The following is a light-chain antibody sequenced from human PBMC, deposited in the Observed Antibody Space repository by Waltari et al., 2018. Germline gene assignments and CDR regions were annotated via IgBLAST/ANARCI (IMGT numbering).Light chain of an antibody. Sequence: QSALTQPASVSGSPGQSITISCTGTSSDVGGYNYVSWYQHHPGKAPKVKIFDVTKRPSGVSNRFSGSKSGNTVSLTISGLQAEDEADYYCSSYTSSSTSLYVFGTGTKVTVL. CDR3: SSYTSSSTSLYV. J-gene: IGLJ1*01. V-gene: IGLV2-14*03. CDR2: DVT. CDR1: SSDVGGYNY.